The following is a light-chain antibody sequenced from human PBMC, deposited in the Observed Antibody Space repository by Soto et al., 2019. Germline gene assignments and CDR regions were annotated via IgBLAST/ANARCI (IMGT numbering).Light chain of an antibody. CDR3: KSYAGSNTYV. CDR1: KSDIGVYDS. Sequence: SVLTQPPSASGSPGQSVTISCTGTKSDIGVYDSVSWYQHLPGKAPRQIIYEVFQRPSGVPDRFSGSKCGKRASLTVSGLQAADEADYFCKSYAGSNTYVFGSGTKVTVL. CDR2: EVF. J-gene: IGLJ1*01. V-gene: IGLV2-8*01.